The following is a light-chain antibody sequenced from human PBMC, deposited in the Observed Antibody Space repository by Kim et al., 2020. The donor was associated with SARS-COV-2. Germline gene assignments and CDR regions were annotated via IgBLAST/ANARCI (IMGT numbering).Light chain of an antibody. CDR2: ATS. CDR3: LQHSHFPLT. J-gene: IGKJ4*01. V-gene: IGKV1-17*01. CDR1: QDIRND. Sequence: SASVGDRVTITCRESQDIRNDLAWYQQKAGQAPKRLIYATSNLHSGVPSRFSGSASATEFTLTISSLQPEDFATYFCLQHSHFPLTFGGGTKLEIK.